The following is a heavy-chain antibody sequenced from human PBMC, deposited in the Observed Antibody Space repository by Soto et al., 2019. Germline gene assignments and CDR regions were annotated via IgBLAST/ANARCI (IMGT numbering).Heavy chain of an antibody. Sequence: GASVKVSCKASGYTFTSYDINWVRQATGQGLEWMGWVSGNSDYTDYGQKLQGRLTLTTDTSTNTAYMELRSLRSDDTAVYYCARDQTFADYWGQGTLVTVSS. D-gene: IGHD3-3*02. CDR3: ARDQTFADY. V-gene: IGHV1-18*01. CDR2: VSGNSDYT. CDR1: GYTFTSYD. J-gene: IGHJ4*02.